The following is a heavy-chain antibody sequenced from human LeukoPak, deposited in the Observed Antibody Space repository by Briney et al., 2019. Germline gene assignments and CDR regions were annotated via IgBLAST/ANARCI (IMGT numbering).Heavy chain of an antibody. CDR1: GGSISTYY. Sequence: SETLSLTCTVSGGSISTYYWSWIRRPPGKGLEWIAYIHASGPTNYNPSLKSRIAISVDTSKNQFSLKLSSVTAADTAVYYCARHDAGIAARPFDNWGQGTLVTVSS. CDR2: IHASGPT. CDR3: ARHDAGIAARPFDN. J-gene: IGHJ4*02. D-gene: IGHD6-6*01. V-gene: IGHV4-4*09.